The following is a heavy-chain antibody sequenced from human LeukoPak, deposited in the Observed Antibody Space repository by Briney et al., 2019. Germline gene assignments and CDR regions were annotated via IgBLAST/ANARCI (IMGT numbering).Heavy chain of an antibody. CDR3: NRVRHSDNWWGPFDI. Sequence: VAAVKVSCKAFGYTFGTSSISWVGQAPGQPREWMGWVSPNNGNRKYEQGANRRVTMTTDTSRTTAYMELRRLRSAATAVYYCNRVRHSDNWWGPFDIWGQGTMVTVSS. CDR1: GYTFGTSS. CDR2: VSPNNGNR. J-gene: IGHJ3*02. D-gene: IGHD1-1*01. V-gene: IGHV1-18*01.